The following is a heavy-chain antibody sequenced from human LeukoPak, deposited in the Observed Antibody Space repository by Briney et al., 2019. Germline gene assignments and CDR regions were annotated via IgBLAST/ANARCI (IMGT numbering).Heavy chain of an antibody. Sequence: SETLSLTCSVSGGSFIDYSWSWIRQPPGKGLEWIGRIFTSGSTNYNPSLKSRLTMSIDTSKNQFSLQLSSVTAADTAMYFCGFSEGDFWGQGGLVTVSS. CDR3: GFSEGDF. V-gene: IGHV4-4*07. J-gene: IGHJ4*01. CDR1: GGSFIDYS. CDR2: IFTSGST. D-gene: IGHD6-25*01.